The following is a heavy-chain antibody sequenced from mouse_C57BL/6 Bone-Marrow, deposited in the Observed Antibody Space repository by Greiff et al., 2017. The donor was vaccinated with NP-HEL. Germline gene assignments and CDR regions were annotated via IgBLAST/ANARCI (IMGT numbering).Heavy chain of an antibody. Sequence: DVMLVESGEGLVKPGGSLKLSCAASGFTFSSYAMSWVRQTPEKRLEWVAYISSGGDYIYYADTVKGRFTISRDNARNTLYLQMSSLKSEDTAMYYCTRDRGSGYYFDYWGQGTTLTVSS. V-gene: IGHV5-9-1*02. D-gene: IGHD3-2*02. CDR1: GFTFSSYA. J-gene: IGHJ2*01. CDR3: TRDRGSGYYFDY. CDR2: ISSGGDYI.